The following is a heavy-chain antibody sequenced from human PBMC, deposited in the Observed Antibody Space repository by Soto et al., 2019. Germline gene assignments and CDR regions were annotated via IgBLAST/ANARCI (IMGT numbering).Heavy chain of an antibody. Sequence: EVQLVESGGGLVQPGGSLKLSCAASGFTFSGSAMHWVRQASGKGLEWVGRIRSKAKSYATAYAASVKGRFTISRDDSKNTAYLQMNSLKTEDTAVYYCTSQYCSGGSCSPHAFDIWGQGTMVTVSS. D-gene: IGHD2-15*01. CDR1: GFTFSGSA. J-gene: IGHJ3*02. CDR2: IRSKAKSYAT. CDR3: TSQYCSGGSCSPHAFDI. V-gene: IGHV3-73*01.